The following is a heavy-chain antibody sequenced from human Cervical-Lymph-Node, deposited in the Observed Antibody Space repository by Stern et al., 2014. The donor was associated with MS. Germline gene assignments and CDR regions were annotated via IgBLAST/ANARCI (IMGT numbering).Heavy chain of an antibody. J-gene: IGHJ5*02. V-gene: IGHV3-23*04. D-gene: IGHD3-3*01. Sequence: EVQLEESGGGLVQPGGSLRLSCAASGFTFSRYAMNWVRQAPGKGLQWVSSISGNGGSTYYADSVKGRFTISRDNSKNTLYLQMNSLRAEDTAVYYCAKSPDFWSGYYYWFDPWGQGTLVTFSP. CDR3: AKSPDFWSGYYYWFDP. CDR1: GFTFSRYA. CDR2: ISGNGGST.